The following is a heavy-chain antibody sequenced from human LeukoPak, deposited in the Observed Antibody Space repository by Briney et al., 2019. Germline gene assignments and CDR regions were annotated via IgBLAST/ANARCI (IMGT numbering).Heavy chain of an antibody. Sequence: GGSLRLSCTASGFTFSTYWINWVRQIRGMGLVGVALINGDGSTTTHADSVKGRFTISRDNAKNTAYLQMNSLRDEDTAVYFCARDYAGSPDYWGQGTLVTVSA. J-gene: IGHJ4*02. CDR2: INGDGSTT. D-gene: IGHD3-10*01. CDR1: GFTFSTYW. CDR3: ARDYAGSPDY. V-gene: IGHV3-74*03.